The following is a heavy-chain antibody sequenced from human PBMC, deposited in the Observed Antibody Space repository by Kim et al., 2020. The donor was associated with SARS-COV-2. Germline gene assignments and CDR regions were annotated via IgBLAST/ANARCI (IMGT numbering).Heavy chain of an antibody. CDR3: ARDRGGGSYEY. D-gene: IGHD1-26*01. V-gene: IGHV4-39*07. Sequence: TYSNPSLKSRVTISVDTSKNQFSLKLSSVTAADTAVYYCARDRGGGSYEYWGQGTLVTVSS. CDR2: T. J-gene: IGHJ4*02.